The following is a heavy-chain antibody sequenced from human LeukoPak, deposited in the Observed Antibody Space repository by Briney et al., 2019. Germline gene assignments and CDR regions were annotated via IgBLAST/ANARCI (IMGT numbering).Heavy chain of an antibody. CDR1: GGTFSSYA. CDR3: ARAGYSSSWFDY. V-gene: IGHV1-69*05. J-gene: IGHJ4*02. Sequence: GASVKVSCKASGGTFSSYAISWVRQAPGQGLEWMGGIIPIFGTANYAQKFQGRVTITTDESTSTAYMELSSLRSEDMAVYYCARAGYSSSWFDYWGQGTLVTVSS. D-gene: IGHD6-13*01. CDR2: IIPIFGTA.